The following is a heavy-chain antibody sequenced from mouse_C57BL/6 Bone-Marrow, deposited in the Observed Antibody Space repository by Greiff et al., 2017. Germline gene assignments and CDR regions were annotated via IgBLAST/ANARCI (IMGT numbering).Heavy chain of an antibody. CDR2: ISSGGSYT. D-gene: IGHD1-1*01. V-gene: IGHV5-6*01. Sequence: EVQGVESGGDLVKPGGSLKLSCAASGFTFSSYGMSWVRQTPDKRLEWVATISSGGSYTYYPDSVKGRFTISRDNAKNTLYLQMSSLKSEDTAMYYCARNYYGSSWGFDYWGQGTTLTVSS. CDR3: ARNYYGSSWGFDY. J-gene: IGHJ2*01. CDR1: GFTFSSYG.